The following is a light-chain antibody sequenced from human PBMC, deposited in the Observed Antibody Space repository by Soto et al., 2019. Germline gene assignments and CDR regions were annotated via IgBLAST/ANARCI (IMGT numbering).Light chain of an antibody. CDR3: QQYNNWPPMYT. CDR2: AAS. J-gene: IGKJ2*01. Sequence: EIVLTQSPGTLSLSPGERATLSCRASQSVSSSFLAWYQRRPGQAPRLLIYAASNTAPGIPDRFSGSGSGTDFTLTISSLQSEDFAVYYCQQYNNWPPMYTFGQGTKLEIK. CDR1: QSVSSSF. V-gene: IGKV3-20*01.